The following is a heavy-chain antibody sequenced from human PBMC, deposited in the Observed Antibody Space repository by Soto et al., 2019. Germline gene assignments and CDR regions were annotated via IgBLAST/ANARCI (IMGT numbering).Heavy chain of an antibody. Sequence: DVQLVESGGGLIQPGGSLRLSCVASGLTVSGKKYMAWVRQAPGKGPEWLSGVYDLDGTYYADSVRGRFTTSIDSSRTTVYLQMRNLRPEDTALYFCATCHIREHAYDIWGQGTMVTVSS. D-gene: IGHD3-3*01. CDR3: ATCHIREHAYDI. V-gene: IGHV3-53*01. CDR2: VYDLDGT. CDR1: GLTVSGKKY. J-gene: IGHJ3*02.